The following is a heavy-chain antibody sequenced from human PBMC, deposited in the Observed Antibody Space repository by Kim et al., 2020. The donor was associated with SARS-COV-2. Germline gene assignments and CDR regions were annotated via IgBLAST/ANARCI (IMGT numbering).Heavy chain of an antibody. J-gene: IGHJ4*02. V-gene: IGHV3-23*01. CDR2: ISGSGGST. CDR3: AGGIQLWLGGAFDY. D-gene: IGHD5-18*01. CDR1: GFTFSSYA. Sequence: GGSLRLSCAASGFTFSSYAMSWVRQAPGKGLEWVSAISGSGGSTYYADSVKGRFTISRDNSKNTLYLQMNSLRAEDTAVYYCAGGIQLWLGGAFDYWGQGTLVTVSS.